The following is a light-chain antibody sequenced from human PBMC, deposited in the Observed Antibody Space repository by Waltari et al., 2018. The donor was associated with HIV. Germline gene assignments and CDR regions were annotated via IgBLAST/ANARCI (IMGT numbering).Light chain of an antibody. CDR1: SSDVGAYNL. CDR3: CSYASRSTLEV. CDR2: EVN. Sequence: SALTQPASVSGSPGQSITISCTGTSSDVGAYNLVSWYQQHPGKAPKFIIYEVNKRPSAVSVRFSGSRSGNTASLTISGLQAEDEADYYCCSYASRSTLEVFGGGTKVTVL. J-gene: IGLJ2*01. V-gene: IGLV2-23*02.